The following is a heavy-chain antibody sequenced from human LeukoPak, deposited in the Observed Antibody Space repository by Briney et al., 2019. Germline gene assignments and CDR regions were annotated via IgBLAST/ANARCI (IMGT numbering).Heavy chain of an antibody. D-gene: IGHD4-17*01. CDR1: GFTFSSYG. CDR2: ISYDGSNK. Sequence: GGSLRLSCAASGFTFSSYGMHWVRQAPGKGLEWVAVISYDGSNKYYADSVKGRFTISRDNSKNTLYLQMNSLRAEDTAVYYCARDKTTDYGDEVGLDYWGQGTLVTVSS. V-gene: IGHV3-30*03. CDR3: ARDKTTDYGDEVGLDY. J-gene: IGHJ4*02.